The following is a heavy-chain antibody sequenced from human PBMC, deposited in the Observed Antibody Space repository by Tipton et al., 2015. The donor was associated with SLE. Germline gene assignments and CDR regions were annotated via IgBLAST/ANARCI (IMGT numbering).Heavy chain of an antibody. CDR3: ARAGELSLYLDS. CDR2: FSHTGNP. J-gene: IGHJ4*02. V-gene: IGHV4-38-2*02. Sequence: WVRQAPGKGLEWIGSFSHTGNPYYNPSLKSRVTLSGDTSKNQFSLRLNSVTATDTAVYYCARAGELSLYLDSWGQGALVTVSP. D-gene: IGHD3-16*02.